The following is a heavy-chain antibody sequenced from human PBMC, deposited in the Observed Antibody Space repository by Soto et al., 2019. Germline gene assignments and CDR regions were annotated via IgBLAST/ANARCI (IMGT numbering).Heavy chain of an antibody. V-gene: IGHV3-43*01. D-gene: IGHD6-19*01. Sequence: GGSLRLSCAASGFTFDDYTMHWVRQAPGKGLEWVSLISWDGGSTYYADSVKGRFTISRDNSKNSLYLQMNSLRTEDTALYYCAKDTEAVAGNAGMDVWGQGTTVTVSS. J-gene: IGHJ6*02. CDR1: GFTFDDYT. CDR2: ISWDGGST. CDR3: AKDTEAVAGNAGMDV.